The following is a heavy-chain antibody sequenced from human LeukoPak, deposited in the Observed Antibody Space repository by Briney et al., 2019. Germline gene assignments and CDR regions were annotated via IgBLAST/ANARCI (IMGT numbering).Heavy chain of an antibody. CDR2: IYHSGST. V-gene: IGHV4-4*02. CDR1: GGSISSSNW. J-gene: IGHJ4*02. Sequence: PSETLSLTCAVSGGSISSSNWWSWVRQPPGKGLEWIGEIYHSGSTNYNPSLKSRVTISVDKSKNQFSLKLSSVTAADTAVYYCAREVANLCSSTSCYDRVRAPPDYWGQGTLVTVSS. CDR3: AREVANLCSSTSCYDRVRAPPDY. D-gene: IGHD2-2*01.